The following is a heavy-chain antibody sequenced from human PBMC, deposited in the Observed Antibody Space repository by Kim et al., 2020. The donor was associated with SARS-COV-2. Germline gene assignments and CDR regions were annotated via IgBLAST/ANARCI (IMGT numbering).Heavy chain of an antibody. V-gene: IGHV3-48*03. CDR1: GFTFSNFE. J-gene: IGHJ4*02. D-gene: IGHD3-10*01. Sequence: GGSLRLSCEASGFTFSNFEMNWVRQAPGKGLEWLSFISTSGDTTYYADSVKSRFALSRDNARNSLYLQMSSLRAEDTGVYYCTRDVSGCFDYWGQGTQVT. CDR2: ISTSGDTT. CDR3: TRDVSGCFDY.